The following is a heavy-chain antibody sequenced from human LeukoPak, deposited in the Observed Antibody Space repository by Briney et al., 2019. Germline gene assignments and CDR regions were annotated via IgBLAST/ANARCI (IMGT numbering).Heavy chain of an antibody. CDR3: AREPAMAPFDY. J-gene: IGHJ4*02. Sequence: SETLSLTCTVSGDSISSSSYYWGWIRQPPGKGLEWIAYIYYTGSTYYNPSLKSRVTISVDTSKNQFSLKLSSVTAADTAVYYCAREPAMAPFDYWGQGTLVTVSS. CDR2: IYYTGST. V-gene: IGHV4-39*02. CDR1: GDSISSSSYY. D-gene: IGHD5-18*01.